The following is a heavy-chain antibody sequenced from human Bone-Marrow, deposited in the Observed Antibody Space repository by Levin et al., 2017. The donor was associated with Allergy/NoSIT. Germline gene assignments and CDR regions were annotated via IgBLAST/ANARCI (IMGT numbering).Heavy chain of an antibody. Sequence: PSQTLSLTCAVSGGSITSSTYYWGWIRQPPGKGLQWIGYIYNRGTTYYSPSLKSRVAISVDTSKNEFSLRLNSLAAADTAVYYCATRDPRVAYGETDGFDLWGHGTLVTVSS. CDR1: GGSITSSTYY. J-gene: IGHJ3*01. CDR3: ATRDPRVAYGETDGFDL. D-gene: IGHD4-17*01. V-gene: IGHV4-39*01. CDR2: IYNRGTT.